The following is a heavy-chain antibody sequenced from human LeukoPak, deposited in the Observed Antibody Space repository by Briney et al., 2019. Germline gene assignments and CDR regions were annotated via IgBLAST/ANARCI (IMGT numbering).Heavy chain of an antibody. D-gene: IGHD2-2*01. CDR3: ARRLTQYDCFDP. CDR2: TYYRSTWYN. CDR1: GDSVSSNSVT. Sequence: SQTLSLTCAISGDSVSSNSVTWNWIRQSPSRGLEWLGRTYYRSTWYNGYAVSVRGRITVNPDTSKNQFFLHLNSVTPEDTAVYYCARRLTQYDCFDPWGQGILVTVSS. V-gene: IGHV6-1*01. J-gene: IGHJ5*02.